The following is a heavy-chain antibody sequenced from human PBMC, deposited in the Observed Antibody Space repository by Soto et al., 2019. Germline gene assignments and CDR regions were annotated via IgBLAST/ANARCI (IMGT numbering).Heavy chain of an antibody. CDR3: TRAYGAETFDF. V-gene: IGHV1-8*02. Sequence: QVLLVQSGAEVKKPGASVKVSCKASGYTFNNYDIHWVRQAPEHGLEWMGWMNPNSGNTGYAQNFRGRVTMTQNTAIGTAYMELSSLRSDDTATYYCTRAYGAETFDFWGKGTRVTVSS. J-gene: IGHJ5*01. CDR1: GYTFNNYD. CDR2: MNPNSGNT. D-gene: IGHD3-10*01.